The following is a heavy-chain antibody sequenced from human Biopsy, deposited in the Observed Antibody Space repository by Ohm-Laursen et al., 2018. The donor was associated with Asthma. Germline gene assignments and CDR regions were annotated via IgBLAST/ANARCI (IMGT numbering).Heavy chain of an antibody. CDR2: INSVFGTT. J-gene: IGHJ4*02. V-gene: IGHV1-69*13. CDR1: GGTFNTYV. D-gene: IGHD2-2*01. CDR3: ARKAGSCISRTCYSLDF. Sequence: GASVKVSCKSLGGTFNTYVIGWVRQAPGQGLGRMGGINSVFGTTTYPQKFQDRVTITADDSTSTVYMELSSLRSEDTAVYYCARKAGSCISRTCYSLDFWGQGTLVTVSS.